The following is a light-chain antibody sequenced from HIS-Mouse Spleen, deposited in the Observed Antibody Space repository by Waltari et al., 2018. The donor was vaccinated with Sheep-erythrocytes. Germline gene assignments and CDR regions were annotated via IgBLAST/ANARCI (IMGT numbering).Light chain of an antibody. V-gene: IGKV3-15*01. CDR2: GAS. J-gene: IGKJ4*01. Sequence: EIVMTQSPATLSVSPGERATLSCRASQSVSSNLAWYQQEPGQAPRLLIYGASSLQSGVPSRFSGSGSGTDFTLTISSLQPEDFATYYCQQSYSTPPLTFGGGTKVEIK. CDR3: QQSYSTPPLT. CDR1: QSVSSN.